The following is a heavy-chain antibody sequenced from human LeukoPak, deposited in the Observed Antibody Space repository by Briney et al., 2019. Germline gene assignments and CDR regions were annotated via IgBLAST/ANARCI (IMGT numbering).Heavy chain of an antibody. CDR3: ARHANSGSWYYFDY. V-gene: IGHV4-34*01. D-gene: IGHD1-26*01. CDR2: INHSGST. CDR1: GGSFSGYY. Sequence: SETRSLTCAVYGGSFSGYYWSWIRQPPGKGLEWIGEINHSGSTNYNPSLKSRVTISVDTSKNQFSLKLSSVTAADTAVYYCARHANSGSWYYFDYWGQGTLVTVSS. J-gene: IGHJ4*02.